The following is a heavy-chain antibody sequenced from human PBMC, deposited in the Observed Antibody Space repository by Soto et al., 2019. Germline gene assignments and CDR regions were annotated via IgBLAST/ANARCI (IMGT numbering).Heavy chain of an antibody. D-gene: IGHD3-10*01. CDR3: ARIRRPYNYYGSGSYYNNWFDP. V-gene: IGHV1-69*13. Sequence: GASVKVSCKASGGTFSSYAISWVRQAPGQGLEWMGGIIPIFGTANYAQKFQGRVTITADESTSTAYMELSSLRSEDTAVYYCARIRRPYNYYGSGSYYNNWFDPWGQGTLVTVSS. CDR2: IIPIFGTA. J-gene: IGHJ5*02. CDR1: GGTFSSYA.